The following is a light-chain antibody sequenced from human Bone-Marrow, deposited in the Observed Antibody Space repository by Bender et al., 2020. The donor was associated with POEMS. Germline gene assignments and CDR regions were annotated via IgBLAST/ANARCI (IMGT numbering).Light chain of an antibody. CDR2: GKN. J-gene: IGLJ2*01. CDR1: SLRSYY. CDR3: NSRDSSGKSIGE. Sequence: SSELAQDPAVSVTLGQTVTITCQGDSLRSYYASWYQQKPGQAPVLVFYGKNRRPSGIPDRFSGSSSGVTASLTITGAQAEDEADYYCNSRDSSGKSIGEFGGGTKLTVL. V-gene: IGLV3-19*01.